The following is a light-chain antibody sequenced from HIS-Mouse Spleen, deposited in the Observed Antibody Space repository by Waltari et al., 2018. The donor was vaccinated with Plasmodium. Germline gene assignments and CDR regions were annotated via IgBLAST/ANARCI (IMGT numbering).Light chain of an antibody. CDR3: QQYNNWSFT. CDR1: QRVSSN. J-gene: IGKJ3*01. Sequence: EIVMTQSPATLSVSPGERATLSCRASQRVSSNLAWYQQKPGQAPRHLIYGASTRATGIPARCSGSGSGTEFTLTISRLQSEDFAVYYCQQYNNWSFTFGPGTKVDIK. CDR2: GAS. V-gene: IGKV3-15*01.